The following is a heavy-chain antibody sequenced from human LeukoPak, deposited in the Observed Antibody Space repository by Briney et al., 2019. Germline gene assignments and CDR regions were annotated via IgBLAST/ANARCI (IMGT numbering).Heavy chain of an antibody. CDR1: GFTFSNYA. D-gene: IGHD3-10*02. CDR2: ITGSGGST. J-gene: IGHJ6*04. Sequence: GGSLRLSCAASGFTFSNYAMSWVRQAPGKGLEWVSSITGSGGSTKYADSVKGRFTISRDNSKNTLYLQMNSLRAEDTAVYYCAELGITMIGGVWGKGTTVTISS. V-gene: IGHV3-23*01. CDR3: AELGITMIGGV.